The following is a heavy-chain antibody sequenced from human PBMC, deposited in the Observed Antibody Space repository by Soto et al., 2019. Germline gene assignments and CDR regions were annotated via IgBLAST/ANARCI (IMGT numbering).Heavy chain of an antibody. Sequence: QVLESGGNSVQSGGSLRLSCAASGFTFDTYTMSWVRLAPGKGLEWVSAISASGDTTYYADSVKGRFTVSRDNSKNTLFVQMDSLRVEDTALYYCVTDWGGTTVLRALAVWGHGTAVTVSS. V-gene: IGHV3-23*01. CDR3: VTDWGGTTVLRALAV. CDR1: GFTFDTYT. J-gene: IGHJ6*02. CDR2: ISASGDTT. D-gene: IGHD3-10*01.